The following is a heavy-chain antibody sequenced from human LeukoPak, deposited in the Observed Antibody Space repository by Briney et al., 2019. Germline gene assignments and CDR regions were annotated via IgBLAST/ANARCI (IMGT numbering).Heavy chain of an antibody. J-gene: IGHJ4*02. D-gene: IGHD5-18*01. CDR3: AREIGLIQLHLWGSAFDY. Sequence: SETLSLTCTVSGGSISSSSYYWGWIRQPPGKGLEWIGSIYHSGSTYYNPSLKSRVTISVDTSKNQFSLKLSSVTAADTAVYYCAREIGLIQLHLWGSAFDYWGQGTLVTVSS. CDR2: IYHSGST. V-gene: IGHV4-39*07. CDR1: GGSISSSSYY.